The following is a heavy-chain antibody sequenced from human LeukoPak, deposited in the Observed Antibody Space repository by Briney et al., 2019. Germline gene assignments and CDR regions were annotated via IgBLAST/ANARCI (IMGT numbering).Heavy chain of an antibody. CDR3: ARDFPSRFGEGFDF. CDR1: GFIFSSFS. V-gene: IGHV3-21*03. D-gene: IGHD3-10*01. CDR2: ISSSSTYI. Sequence: PGGSLRLSCAASGFIFSSFSMNWVRQVPGKGLEWVSSISSSSTYIFYADSVKGRFSISRDDAKNSLYLQMNSLRAEDTAVYYCARDFPSRFGEGFDFWGQGTLVTGSS. J-gene: IGHJ5*01.